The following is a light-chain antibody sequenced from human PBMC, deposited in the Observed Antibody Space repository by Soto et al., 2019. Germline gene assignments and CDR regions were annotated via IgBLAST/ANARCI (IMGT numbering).Light chain of an antibody. V-gene: IGKV3-20*01. Sequence: EIVLTQSPGTLSLSPGERATLSCRASQSVSSSYLAWYQHKRGQAPRLLIYGASNRATGVPDRFSGSGSGTDLTLSVRRLEPEDFAVYYFQQYDSFQCTFGPATIVDIK. CDR3: QQYDSFQCT. J-gene: IGKJ3*01. CDR2: GAS. CDR1: QSVSSSY.